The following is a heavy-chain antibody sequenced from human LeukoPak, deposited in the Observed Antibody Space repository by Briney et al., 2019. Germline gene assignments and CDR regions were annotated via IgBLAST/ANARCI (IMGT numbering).Heavy chain of an antibody. V-gene: IGHV4-59*01. CDR3: ARAKRTWNWLEP. CDR2: IDYSGST. Sequence: PSETLSLTCTVSGGSISSYYWSWIRQPPGKGLEWVGYIDYSGSTSYNPSLKSRVTISVDTSKNQFSLKLSSVTAADTAVYYCARAKRTWNWLEPWGQGTLVTVSS. CDR1: GGSISSYY. J-gene: IGHJ5*02.